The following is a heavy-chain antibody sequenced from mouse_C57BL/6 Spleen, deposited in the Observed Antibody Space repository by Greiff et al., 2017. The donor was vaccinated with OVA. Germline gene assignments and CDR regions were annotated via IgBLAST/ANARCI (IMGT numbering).Heavy chain of an antibody. D-gene: IGHD1-1*01. CDR3: ARWDYGSSYGYFDV. Sequence: QVQLQQPGAELVKPGASVKLSCKASGYTFTSYWMQWVKQRPGQGLEWIGEIDPYDSYTNYNQKFKGKATLTVDTSSSTAYMQLSSLTSEDSAVYYCARWDYGSSYGYFDVWGTGTTVTVSS. V-gene: IGHV1-50*01. CDR2: IDPYDSYT. CDR1: GYTFTSYW. J-gene: IGHJ1*03.